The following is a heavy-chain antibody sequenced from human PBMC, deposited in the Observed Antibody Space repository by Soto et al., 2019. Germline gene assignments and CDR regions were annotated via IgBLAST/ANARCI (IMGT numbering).Heavy chain of an antibody. CDR2: INPIGGST. CDR1: GGSFSRYA. D-gene: IGHD3-16*02. CDR3: ARSSAGVFGIIIEGSNWLSP. J-gene: IGHJ5*02. V-gene: IGHV1-69*10. Sequence: PSETVSCKSSGGSFSRYAISWVRQSHGHGLEWMGVINPIGGSTRFAQTFQGSITITTDTSTSTAYMERSSLRSEDTAIYYCARSSAGVFGIIIEGSNWLSPWGQGSLVTVSS.